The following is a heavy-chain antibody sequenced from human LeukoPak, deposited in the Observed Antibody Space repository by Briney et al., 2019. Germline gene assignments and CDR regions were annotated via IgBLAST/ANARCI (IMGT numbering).Heavy chain of an antibody. CDR1: GGSISGYY. Sequence: PSETLSLTCTVSGGSISGYYWSWIRQPAGKGLEWIGRIYTSGSTNYNPSLKSRVTISVDTSKNQFSLKLSSVTAADTAVYYCARHIYGGNSKYFQHWGQGTLVTVSS. D-gene: IGHD4-23*01. CDR2: IYTSGST. V-gene: IGHV4-4*07. CDR3: ARHIYGGNSKYFQH. J-gene: IGHJ1*01.